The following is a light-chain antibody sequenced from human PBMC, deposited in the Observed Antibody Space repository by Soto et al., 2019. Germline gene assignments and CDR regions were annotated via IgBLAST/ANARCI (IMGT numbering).Light chain of an antibody. CDR3: MQGTHWPIT. CDR1: QRLVHSDGIAY. J-gene: IGKJ5*01. CDR2: KVS. V-gene: IGKV2-30*02. Sequence: VGLTQSPLFLPVTLGKLEYMSGRYNQRLVHSDGIAYFSWFQQRPGRSPRRLIYKVSNRDSGVPARFSGSGSGTDFALKISRVEAEDVGVYYCMQGTHWPITFGQGTRLEIK.